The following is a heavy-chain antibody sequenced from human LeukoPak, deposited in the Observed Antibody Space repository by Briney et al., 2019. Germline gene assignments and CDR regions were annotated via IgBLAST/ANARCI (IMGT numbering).Heavy chain of an antibody. Sequence: GGSLRLSCAASGFTFDDYAMHWVRQVPGKGLEWVAGISWNPGTKGYADSVKGRFTISRDNANNSLYLQLSNLTTEDTALYYCAKGPFLHYTSSWYADYWGQGTPVTVSS. D-gene: IGHD6-13*01. J-gene: IGHJ4*02. CDR3: AKGPFLHYTSSWYADY. CDR1: GFTFDDYA. CDR2: ISWNPGTK. V-gene: IGHV3-9*01.